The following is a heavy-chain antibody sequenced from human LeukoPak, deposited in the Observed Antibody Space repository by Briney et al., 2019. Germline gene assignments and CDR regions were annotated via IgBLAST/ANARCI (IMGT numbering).Heavy chain of an antibody. CDR2: IRSKANSYAT. CDR3: TRSNCSSTSCYRGYYYYGMDV. D-gene: IGHD2-2*02. CDR1: GFTFSGSA. J-gene: IGHJ6*02. Sequence: GGSLRLSCAASGFTFSGSAMHWVRQASGKGLEWVGRIRSKANSYATAYAASVEGRFTISRDDSKNTAYLQMNSLKTEDTAVYYCTRSNCSSTSCYRGYYYYGMDVWGQGTTVTVSS. V-gene: IGHV3-73*01.